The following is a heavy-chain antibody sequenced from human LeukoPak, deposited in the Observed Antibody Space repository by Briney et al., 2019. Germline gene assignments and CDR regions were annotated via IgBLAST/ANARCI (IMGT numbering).Heavy chain of an antibody. J-gene: IGHJ4*02. CDR2: IRNQAHGGTT. CDR3: TRDGWSIMPPRY. CDR1: GFTFGEYG. Sequence: GGSLRLSCTASGFTFGEYGLSWVRQAPGKGLEWLGFIRNQAHGGTTEYATSVKGRFTFSRDDSKRIAYLQMDSLKTEDTAVYYCTRDGWSIMPPRYWGQETLVTVSS. V-gene: IGHV3-49*04. D-gene: IGHD6-6*01.